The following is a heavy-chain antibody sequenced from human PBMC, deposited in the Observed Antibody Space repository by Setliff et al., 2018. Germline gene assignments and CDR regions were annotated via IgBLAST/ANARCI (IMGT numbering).Heavy chain of an antibody. CDR1: GYSISSGYY. J-gene: IGHJ5*02. CDR3: ARHVFGSSSRFYNWFDP. D-gene: IGHD6-6*01. Sequence: SETLSLTCAVSGYSISSGYYWGWIRQPPGKGLEWIGSIYHSGSTYYNPSLKSRVTISVDTSKNQFSLKLTSVTAADTAVYYRARHVFGSSSRFYNWFDPWGQGTLVTVSS. CDR2: IYHSGST. V-gene: IGHV4-38-2*01.